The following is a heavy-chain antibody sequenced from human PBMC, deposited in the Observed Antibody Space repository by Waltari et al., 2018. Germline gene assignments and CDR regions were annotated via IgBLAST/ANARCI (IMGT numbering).Heavy chain of an antibody. J-gene: IGHJ6*03. CDR1: GFTFSSYW. Sequence: EVQLVESGGGLVQPGGSPRLSCAASGFTFSSYWMSWVRQAPGKGLEWVANIKQDGSEKYYVDSVKGRFTISRDNAKNSLYLQMNSLRAEDTAVYYCASLGWRRTYYMDVWGKGTTVTVSS. CDR3: ASLGWRRTYYMDV. V-gene: IGHV3-7*01. D-gene: IGHD2-21*02. CDR2: IKQDGSEK.